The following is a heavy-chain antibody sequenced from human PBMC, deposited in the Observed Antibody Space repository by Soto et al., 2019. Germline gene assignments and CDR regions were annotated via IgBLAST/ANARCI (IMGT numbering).Heavy chain of an antibody. CDR3: AGSNYNFWSGYQYSFDF. J-gene: IGHJ4*02. V-gene: IGHV1-69*13. Sequence: SVKVSCKASGGTFSSYAISWVRQAPGQGLEWMGGIIPIFGTANYEQKFQDSVTITADELNSTANMELSRLRSENTAVYYCAGSNYNFWSGYQYSFDFWGQGTLVIVS. CDR1: GGTFSSYA. D-gene: IGHD3-3*01. CDR2: IIPIFGTA.